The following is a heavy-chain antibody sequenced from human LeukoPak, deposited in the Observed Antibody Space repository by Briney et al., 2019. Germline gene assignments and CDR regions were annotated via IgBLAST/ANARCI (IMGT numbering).Heavy chain of an antibody. CDR1: GFTFSSYW. D-gene: IGHD4-11*01. CDR3: AKTELMPTVTTRWSFYYGMDV. V-gene: IGHV3-30*18. CDR2: ISYDGSNK. Sequence: PGGSLRLSCAASGFTFSSYWMHWVRQAPGKGLEWVAVISYDGSNKYYADSVKGRFTISRDNSKNTLYLQMNSLRAEDTAVYYCAKTELMPTVTTRWSFYYGMDVWGQGTTVTVSS. J-gene: IGHJ6*02.